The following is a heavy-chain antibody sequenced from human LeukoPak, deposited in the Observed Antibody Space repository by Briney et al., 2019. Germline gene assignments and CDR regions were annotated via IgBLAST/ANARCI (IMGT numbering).Heavy chain of an antibody. CDR2: VYFSGST. CDR1: GVSIGSSHYY. CDR3: VKDGGHTALDP. Sequence: SETLSLTCTVSGVSIGSSHYYWGWIRQPAGKGLERIGRVYFSGSTNYNPSLKGRVTISVDTSKNHFSLSLMSVTAADTAVYYCVKDGGHTALDPWGQGTQVTVSS. J-gene: IGHJ5*02. V-gene: IGHV4-61*02. D-gene: IGHD3-16*01.